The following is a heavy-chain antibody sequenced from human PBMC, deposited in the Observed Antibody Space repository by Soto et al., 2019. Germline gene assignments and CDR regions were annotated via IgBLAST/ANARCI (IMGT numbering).Heavy chain of an antibody. Sequence: SXTPSLTCTVSGGSMSSSSYYWCWIRQPPGKGLEWIGSIYYSGSTYYNPSLKSRVTISVDTSKNQFSLKLSSVTAADTAVYYCATFKWELLFPTGNWFDPWGQGTLVTVSS. CDR1: GGSMSSSSYY. V-gene: IGHV4-39*05. CDR2: IYYSGST. CDR3: ATFKWELLFPTGNWFDP. J-gene: IGHJ5*02. D-gene: IGHD1-26*01.